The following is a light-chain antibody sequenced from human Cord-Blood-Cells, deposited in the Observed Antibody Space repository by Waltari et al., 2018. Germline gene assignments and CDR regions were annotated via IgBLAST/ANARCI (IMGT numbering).Light chain of an antibody. J-gene: IGLJ1*01. V-gene: IGLV2-8*01. CDR2: EVN. CDR3: SSYAGSNSYV. CDR1: SSDVGGYNY. Sequence: QSALTQPPSSSGSPGQSVTISCTGTSSDVGGYNYFSWYQQHPGKAPKLMIYEVNKRPSGVPDLFSGSKSGNTASLTVSGLQAEDEADYYCSSYAGSNSYVFGTGTKVTVL.